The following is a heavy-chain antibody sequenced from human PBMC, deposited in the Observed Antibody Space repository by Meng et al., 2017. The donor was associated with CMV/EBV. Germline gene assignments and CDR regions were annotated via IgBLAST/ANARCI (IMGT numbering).Heavy chain of an antibody. CDR3: ARLVATAPDYYGMDV. J-gene: IGHJ6*02. Sequence: SGYTFTSYAMHWVRQAPGQRLEWMGWINAGNGNTKYPQKFQGRVTITRDTSASTAYMELSSLRSEDTAVYYCARLVATAPDYYGMDVWGQGTTVTVSS. CDR1: GYTFTSYA. V-gene: IGHV1-3*01. CDR2: INAGNGNT. D-gene: IGHD5-18*01.